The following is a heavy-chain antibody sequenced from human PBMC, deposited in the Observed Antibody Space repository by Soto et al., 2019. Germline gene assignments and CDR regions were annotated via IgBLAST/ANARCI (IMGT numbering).Heavy chain of an antibody. D-gene: IGHD1-26*01. J-gene: IGHJ4*02. CDR1: GFTFSNYA. V-gene: IGHV3-64*01. CDR3: ARGGSDFDY. Sequence: EVQLVESGGGLVQPGGSLRLSCAASGFTFSNYAMHWVRQAPGKGLEYVSAISSNGGSTYYANSVKGRFTISRDNSKNTRYLQMGSLRAEDMAVYYCARGGSDFDYWGQGTLVTVSS. CDR2: ISSNGGST.